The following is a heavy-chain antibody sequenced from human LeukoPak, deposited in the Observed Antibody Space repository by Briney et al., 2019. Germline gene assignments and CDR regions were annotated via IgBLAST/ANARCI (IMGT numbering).Heavy chain of an antibody. J-gene: IGHJ4*02. Sequence: PGGSLRLSCAASGFAFSTYWMHWVRQAPGKGLEWVSRINPDGITTTYADSVKGRFTISRDNAKNSLYLQMNSLRAEDTAVYYCARDYVWGSDRYTDYWGQGTLVTVSS. CDR3: ARDYVWGSDRYTDY. CDR1: GFAFSTYW. D-gene: IGHD3-16*02. CDR2: INPDGITT. V-gene: IGHV3-74*01.